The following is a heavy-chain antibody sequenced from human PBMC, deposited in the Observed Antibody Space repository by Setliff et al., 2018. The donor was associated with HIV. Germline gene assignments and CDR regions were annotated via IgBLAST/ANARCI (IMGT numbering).Heavy chain of an antibody. Sequence: SETLSLTCTVTGGSISSGGFYWTWIRQHPGKGLEWIGYIYNTGSTYHSPSLESRVTISIDTSKHQFSLKLSSVTAADTAVYYCASSSGWYGAAQFDPWGQGTRVTVSS. CDR2: IYNTGST. CDR3: ASSSGWYGAAQFDP. D-gene: IGHD6-19*01. J-gene: IGHJ5*02. V-gene: IGHV4-31*03. CDR1: GGSISSGGFY.